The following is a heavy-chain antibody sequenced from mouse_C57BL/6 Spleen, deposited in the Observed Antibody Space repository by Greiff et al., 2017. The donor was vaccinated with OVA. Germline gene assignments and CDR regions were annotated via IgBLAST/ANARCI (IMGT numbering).Heavy chain of an antibody. CDR1: GFSLTSYG. J-gene: IGHJ1*03. CDR2: IWSDGST. V-gene: IGHV2-6-1*01. D-gene: IGHD1-1*01. Sequence: QVQLQQSGPGLVAPSQSLSITCTVSGFSLTSYGVHWVRQPPGKGLEWLVVIWSDGSTTYNSALKSRLSISKDNSKSRVFLKMNSLQTDDTAMYYCARHYYGSSYWYFDVWGTGTTVTVSS. CDR3: ARHYYGSSYWYFDV.